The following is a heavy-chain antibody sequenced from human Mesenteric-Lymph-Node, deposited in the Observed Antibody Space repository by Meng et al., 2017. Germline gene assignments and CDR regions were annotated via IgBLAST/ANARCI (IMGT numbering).Heavy chain of an antibody. Sequence: ASVKVSCKASGYTFTSYGISWVRQAPGQGLEWMGIINPSGGSTSYAQKFQGRVTITRNTSISTAYMELSSLRSEDTAVYYCARASLLYCSSTSCPTHGWFDPWGQGTLVTVSS. CDR2: INPSGGST. D-gene: IGHD2-2*01. CDR3: ARASLLYCSSTSCPTHGWFDP. J-gene: IGHJ5*02. CDR1: GYTFTSYG. V-gene: IGHV1-8*03.